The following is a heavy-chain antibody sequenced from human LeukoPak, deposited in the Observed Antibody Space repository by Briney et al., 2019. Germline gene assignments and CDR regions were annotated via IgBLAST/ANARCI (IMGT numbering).Heavy chain of an antibody. CDR2: INSHGDST. D-gene: IGHD6-13*01. J-gene: IGHJ5*02. CDR1: GFTFSSYA. CDR3: AKAENDIRTVAAANDP. V-gene: IGHV3-23*01. Sequence: PGGSLRLSCAASGFTFSSYAMSWVRQAPGKGLEWVSTINSHGDSTYYADSVKGRFTISRDNSKNTLYLQMNSLRAEDTAVYYCAKAENDIRTVAAANDPWGQGTLVTVSS.